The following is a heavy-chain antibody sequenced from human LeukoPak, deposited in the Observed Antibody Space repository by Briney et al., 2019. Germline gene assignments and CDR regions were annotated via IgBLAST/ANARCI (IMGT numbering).Heavy chain of an antibody. J-gene: IGHJ3*02. V-gene: IGHV1-18*01. Sequence: ASVKVSRKASGYTFTSYGISWVRQAPGQGLEWMGWISAYNGNTNYAQKLQGRVTMTTDTSTSTAYMELRSLRSDDTAVYYCASVQTDYGDGAFDIWGQGTMVTVSS. CDR1: GYTFTSYG. CDR2: ISAYNGNT. D-gene: IGHD4-17*01. CDR3: ASVQTDYGDGAFDI.